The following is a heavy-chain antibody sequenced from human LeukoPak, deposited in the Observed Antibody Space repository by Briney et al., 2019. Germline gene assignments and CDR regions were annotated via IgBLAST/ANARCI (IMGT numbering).Heavy chain of an antibody. CDR1: GGSISSGDYY. J-gene: IGHJ3*02. V-gene: IGHV4-30-4*01. D-gene: IGHD6-13*01. Sequence: SETLSLTCTVSGGSISSGDYYWNWIRQPPGKGLEWIGYIYYSGSTYYNPSLKSRVTISLDTSKTQFSLRLSSVTAADTAVYYCVRDFIAAASGAFDIWGQGTTVTVSS. CDR2: IYYSGST. CDR3: VRDFIAAASGAFDI.